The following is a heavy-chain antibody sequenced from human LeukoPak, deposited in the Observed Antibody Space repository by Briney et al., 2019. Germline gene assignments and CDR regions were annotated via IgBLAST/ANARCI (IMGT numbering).Heavy chain of an antibody. V-gene: IGHV4-59*01. J-gene: IGHJ5*02. CDR3: ARGEGPPLGYCSSTSCRNWFDP. Sequence: SETLSLTCTVSGGSISSYYWSWIRQPPGKGLEWIGYIYYSGSTNYNPSLKSRVTISVDTSKNQFSLKLSSVTAADTAVYYCARGEGPPLGYCSSTSCRNWFDPWGQGTLVTVSS. CDR1: GGSISSYY. D-gene: IGHD2-2*01. CDR2: IYYSGST.